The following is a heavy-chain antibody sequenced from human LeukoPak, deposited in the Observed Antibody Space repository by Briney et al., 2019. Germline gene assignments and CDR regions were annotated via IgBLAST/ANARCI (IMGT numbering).Heavy chain of an antibody. D-gene: IGHD6-13*01. CDR1: GFTFGDYA. J-gene: IGHJ4*02. V-gene: IGHV3-49*04. CDR3: AKPVAAAN. Sequence: PGGSLRLSCTASGFTFGDYAMSWVRQAPGKGLEWVGFIRSKAYGGTTEYAAPVKGRFTISRDDSKSIAYLQMNSLKTEDTAVYYCAKPVAAANWGQGTLVTVSS. CDR2: IRSKAYGGTT.